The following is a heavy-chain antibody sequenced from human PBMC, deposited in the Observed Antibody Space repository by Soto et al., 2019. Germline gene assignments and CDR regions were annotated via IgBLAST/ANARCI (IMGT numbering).Heavy chain of an antibody. Sequence: GGSLRLSCAASGFTFSSYGMHWVRQAPGKGLEWVAVIWYDGSNKYYADSVKGRFTISRDNSKNTLYLQMNSLRAEDTAVYYCARGFGSWVHYFDYWGQGTLVTVSS. V-gene: IGHV3-33*01. CDR1: GFTFSSYG. J-gene: IGHJ4*02. CDR2: IWYDGSNK. CDR3: ARGFGSWVHYFDY. D-gene: IGHD6-13*01.